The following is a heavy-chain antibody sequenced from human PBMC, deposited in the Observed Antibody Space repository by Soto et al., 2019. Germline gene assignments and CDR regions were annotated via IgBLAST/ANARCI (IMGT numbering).Heavy chain of an antibody. CDR1: GFTFSSYE. Sequence: GSLRLSCAASGFTFSSYEMNWVRQAPGKGLEWVSYISSSGSTIYYADSVKGRFTISRDNAKNSLYLQMNSLRAEDTAVYYCARDTAAAANDAFDIWGQGTMVTVSS. J-gene: IGHJ3*02. V-gene: IGHV3-48*03. CDR3: ARDTAAAANDAFDI. CDR2: ISSSGSTI. D-gene: IGHD6-13*01.